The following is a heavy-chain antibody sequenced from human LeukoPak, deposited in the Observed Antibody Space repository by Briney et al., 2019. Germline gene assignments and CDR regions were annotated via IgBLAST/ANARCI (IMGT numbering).Heavy chain of an antibody. Sequence: SGTLSLTCAVSGGSISSSNWWSWVRQPPGKGLEWIGEIYHSGSTNYNPSLKSRVTISVDKSKNQFSLKLSSVTAADTAVYYCARGDGDCSSTSCSTYWYFDLWGRGTLVTVSS. CDR1: GGSISSSNW. V-gene: IGHV4-4*02. CDR2: IYHSGST. D-gene: IGHD2-2*03. J-gene: IGHJ2*01. CDR3: ARGDGDCSSTSCSTYWYFDL.